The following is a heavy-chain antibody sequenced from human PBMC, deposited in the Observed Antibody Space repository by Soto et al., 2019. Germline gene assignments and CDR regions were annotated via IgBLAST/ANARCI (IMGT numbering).Heavy chain of an antibody. V-gene: IGHV3-53*01. CDR1: GFPVSSNY. D-gene: IGHD5-18*01. CDR3: ATAQLWSTAPQMYYYYGMDV. Sequence: SLRLSCAASGFPVSSNYMSWVRQAPGKGLEWVSVIYSGGSTYYADSVKGRFTISRDNSKNTLYLQMNSLRAEDTAVYYCATAQLWSTAPQMYYYYGMDVWGQGTTVTVSS. J-gene: IGHJ6*02. CDR2: IYSGGST.